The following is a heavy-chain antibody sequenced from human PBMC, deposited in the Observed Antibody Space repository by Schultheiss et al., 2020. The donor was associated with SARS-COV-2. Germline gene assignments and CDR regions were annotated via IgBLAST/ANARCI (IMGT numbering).Heavy chain of an antibody. J-gene: IGHJ4*02. CDR2: IRSKANSYAT. D-gene: IGHD6-13*01. CDR1: GFTFSGSA. V-gene: IGHV3-73*01. CDR3: SSRSPKPGYSSSWYVHY. Sequence: GGSLRLSCAASGFTFSGSAMHWVRQASGKGLEWVGRIRSKANSYATAYAASVKGRFTISRDDSKNTAYLQMKSLKTEDTAVYYCSSRSPKPGYSSSWYVHYWGQGTLVTVSS.